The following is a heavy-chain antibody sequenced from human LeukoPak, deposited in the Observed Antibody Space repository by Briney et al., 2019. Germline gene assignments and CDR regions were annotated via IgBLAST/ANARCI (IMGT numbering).Heavy chain of an antibody. CDR3: ARAYYYGSGSMDY. CDR2: IYYSGST. Sequence: SETLSLTCTVSGGSVSSGSYYWSWIRQPPGKGLDWIAYIYYSGSTNYNPSLKSRVTISVDTSKNQFFLRLNSVTAADTAVYYCARAYYYGSGSMDYWGQGTLVTVSS. V-gene: IGHV4-61*01. CDR1: GGSVSSGSYY. D-gene: IGHD3-10*01. J-gene: IGHJ4*02.